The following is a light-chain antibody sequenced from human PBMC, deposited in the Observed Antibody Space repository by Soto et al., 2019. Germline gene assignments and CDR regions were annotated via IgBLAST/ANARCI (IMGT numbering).Light chain of an antibody. J-gene: IGLJ1*01. CDR1: SSDVGGYNY. CDR2: DVS. V-gene: IGLV2-14*01. CDR3: SSYTSRTLYV. Sequence: QSVLTQPASVSGSPGQSLTISCTGTSSDVGGYNYVSWYQQHPGKAPKLMIYDVSNRPSGVSNRFSGSKSGNTASLTISWLQAEDEADYYCSSYTSRTLYVVGTGTEVTVL.